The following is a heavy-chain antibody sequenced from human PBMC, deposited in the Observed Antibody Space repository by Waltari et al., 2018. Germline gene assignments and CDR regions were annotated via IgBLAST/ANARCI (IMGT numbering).Heavy chain of an antibody. J-gene: IGHJ6*03. CDR3: AREKPEYVVNYYYYMDV. V-gene: IGHV4-34*01. CDR2: INHSGST. D-gene: IGHD3-16*01. CDR1: GGSFSGYY. Sequence: QVQLQQWGAGLLKPSETLSLTCAVYGGSFSGYYWSWIRQPPGKGLEWIGEINHSGSTNYNPSLKSRVTISVDTSKNQFSLKLSSVTAADTAVYYCAREKPEYVVNYYYYMDVWGKGTTVTISS.